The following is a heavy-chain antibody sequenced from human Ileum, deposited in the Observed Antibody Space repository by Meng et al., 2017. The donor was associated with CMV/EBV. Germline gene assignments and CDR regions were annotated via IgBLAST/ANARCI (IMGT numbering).Heavy chain of an antibody. J-gene: IGHJ3*02. V-gene: IGHV3-66*02. CDR3: ARDLGVQPRAVDI. Sequence: GGSLRLSCAASGFTVMSNYMSWVRQAPGKGLEWVSLIISDGNTYYAGSVRGRFAISRDISKNPLYRQMNSLRAEDTAVYYCARDLGVQPRAVDIWGQGTMVTVSS. D-gene: IGHD3-3*01. CDR2: IISDGNT. CDR1: GFTVMSNY.